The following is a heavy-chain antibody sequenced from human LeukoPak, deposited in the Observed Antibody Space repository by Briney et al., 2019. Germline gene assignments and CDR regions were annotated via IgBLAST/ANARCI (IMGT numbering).Heavy chain of an antibody. J-gene: IGHJ4*02. CDR2: IYYSGST. Sequence: SETLSLTCTVSGGSISSYYWSWLRQPPGKGLEWIGYIYYSGSTNYNPSLKSRVTISVDTSKNQFSLQLNSVTPEDTAVYYCARGSGYSYVSWGQGTLVTVSS. V-gene: IGHV4-59*12. CDR3: ARGSGYSYVS. CDR1: GGSISSYY. D-gene: IGHD5-18*01.